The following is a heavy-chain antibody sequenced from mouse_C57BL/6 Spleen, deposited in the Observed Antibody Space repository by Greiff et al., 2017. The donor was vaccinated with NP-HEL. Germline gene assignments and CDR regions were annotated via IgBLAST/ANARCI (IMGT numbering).Heavy chain of an antibody. CDR3: ARHEDLHYYGSSYAMDY. CDR2: FYPGSGSI. V-gene: IGHV1-62-2*01. J-gene: IGHJ4*01. CDR1: GYTFTEYT. Sequence: LVKPGASVKLSCTASGYTFTEYTIHWVKQRSGQGLEWIGWFYPGSGSIKYNEKFKDKATLTADKSSSTVYMELSRLTSEDSAVYFCARHEDLHYYGSSYAMDYWGQGTSVTVSS. D-gene: IGHD1-1*01.